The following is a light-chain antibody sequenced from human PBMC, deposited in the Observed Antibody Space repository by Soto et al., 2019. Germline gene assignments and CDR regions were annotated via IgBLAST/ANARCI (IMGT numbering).Light chain of an antibody. Sequence: QSVLTQPPSVSGAPGQRVTISCTGSSSNIGAGYDVHWYQQLPGTAPKLLIYGNSNLPSGVPDRFSGSKSGTSASLAITVLQAEYEADYYCQSYDSSLSGHVLFGGGTKLNGL. V-gene: IGLV1-40*01. J-gene: IGLJ2*01. CDR3: QSYDSSLSGHVL. CDR1: SSNIGAGYD. CDR2: GNS.